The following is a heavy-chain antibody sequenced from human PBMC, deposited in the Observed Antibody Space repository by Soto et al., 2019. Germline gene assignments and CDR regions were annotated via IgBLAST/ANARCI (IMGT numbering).Heavy chain of an antibody. D-gene: IGHD1-1*01. J-gene: IGHJ3*01. Sequence: QVQLVESGGGVVQPGRSLRLSCAASGFMFNAYGMHWVPQAPGKGLEWVAVISFDGSSQYYEESGKGRFTISRDNSQNTLYLQMHSLRAEDTAIYFCWKAGTTAGSGTAPRSFDVWGRGTMVSVSS. CDR3: WKAGTTAGSGTAPRSFDV. CDR2: ISFDGSSQ. V-gene: IGHV3-30*18. CDR1: GFMFNAYG.